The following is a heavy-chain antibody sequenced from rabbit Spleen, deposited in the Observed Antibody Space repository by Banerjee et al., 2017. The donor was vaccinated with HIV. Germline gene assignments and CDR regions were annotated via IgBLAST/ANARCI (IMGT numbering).Heavy chain of an antibody. CDR3: ARDTASSFSSYGMDL. CDR2: IYSGNSGYT. V-gene: IGHV1S40*01. D-gene: IGHD8-1*01. J-gene: IGHJ6*01. Sequence: QSLEESGGGLVKPGGSLTLTCTASGFSFGSNDYMCWVRQAPGRGLEWIAWIYSGNSGYTYYATWATGRFTCSKTSSTTVTLQVTSLTAADTATYFCARDTASSFSSYGMDLWGPGTLVTVS. CDR1: GFSFGSNDY.